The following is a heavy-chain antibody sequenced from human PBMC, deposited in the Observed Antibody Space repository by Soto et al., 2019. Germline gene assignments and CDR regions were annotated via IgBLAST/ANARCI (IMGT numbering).Heavy chain of an antibody. CDR2: IYSGGST. V-gene: IGHV3-66*01. D-gene: IGHD6-19*01. CDR1: GFTVSSNY. CDR3: ARSSHIAVAGTGY. J-gene: IGHJ4*02. Sequence: GGSLRLSCAASGFTVSSNYMSWVRQAPGKGLEWVSVIYSGGSTYYADSVKGRFTISRDNSKNTLYLQMNSLRAEDTAVYYCARSSHIAVAGTGYWGQGNLVTVSS.